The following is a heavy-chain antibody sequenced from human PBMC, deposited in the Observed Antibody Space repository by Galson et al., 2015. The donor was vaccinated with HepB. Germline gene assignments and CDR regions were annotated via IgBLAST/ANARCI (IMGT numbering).Heavy chain of an antibody. CDR3: ARGALVAVVGATQNNWFDP. V-gene: IGHV1-18*01. CDR1: GYTFSSYS. CDR2: ISAYDGNT. J-gene: IGHJ5*02. Sequence: SCKASGYTFSSYSITWVRQAPGQGLEWMGWISAYDGNTKYAQNLQGRLTMTTDTSRTTAYMVLRSLRSVDTAVYYCARGALVAVVGATQNNWFDPWGQGTLVTVSS. D-gene: IGHD2-15*01.